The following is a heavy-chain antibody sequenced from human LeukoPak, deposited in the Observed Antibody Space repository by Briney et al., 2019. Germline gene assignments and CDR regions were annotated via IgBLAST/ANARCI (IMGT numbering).Heavy chain of an antibody. CDR3: AKDMKPSYYGSGSYLDY. D-gene: IGHD3-10*01. Sequence: GGSLRLSCAASGFAFDDYAMHWVRHAPGKGLEWVSLISWDGGSTYYADSVKGRFTMSRDNSKNSLYLQMNSLRAEDTALYYCAKDMKPSYYGSGSYLDYWGQGTLVTVSS. CDR1: GFAFDDYA. V-gene: IGHV3-43D*03. J-gene: IGHJ4*02. CDR2: ISWDGGST.